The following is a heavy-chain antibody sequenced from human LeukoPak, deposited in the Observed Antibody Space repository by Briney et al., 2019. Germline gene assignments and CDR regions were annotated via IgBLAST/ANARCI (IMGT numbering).Heavy chain of an antibody. J-gene: IGHJ4*02. V-gene: IGHV3-23*01. Sequence: GGSLRLSCAVSGFTFSSYGMTWVRQAPGKGLEWVSTISGNGDDTYYADSVEGRFTISRDNSENTLYLQMNSLRAEDTAVYYCTRVLYSSGWYGDHYWGQGTLATVSS. CDR1: GFTFSSYG. CDR3: TRVLYSSGWYGDHY. CDR2: ISGNGDDT. D-gene: IGHD6-19*01.